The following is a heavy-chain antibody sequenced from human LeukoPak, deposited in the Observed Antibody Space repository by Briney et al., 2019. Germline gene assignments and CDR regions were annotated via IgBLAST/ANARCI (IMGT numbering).Heavy chain of an antibody. J-gene: IGHJ4*02. CDR1: GFAFNTYA. Sequence: GGSLRLSCAASGFAFNTYAMSWVRQAPWERLQWVSGISDSGGNTYYADSVRGRFTISRDNSKNTLYLQMNSLRAEDTAVYYCARHRSSWLIDYWGQGTLVTVSS. CDR3: ARHRSSWLIDY. V-gene: IGHV3-23*01. D-gene: IGHD6-6*01. CDR2: ISDSGGNT.